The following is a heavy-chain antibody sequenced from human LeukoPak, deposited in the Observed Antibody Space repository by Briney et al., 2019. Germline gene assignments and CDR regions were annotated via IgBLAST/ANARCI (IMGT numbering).Heavy chain of an antibody. CDR1: GGSISSGSHY. Sequence: SETPSLTCTVSGGSISSGSHYWSWIRQPAGKGLEWIGRIYTSGNTNYNPSLKSRVTIPLDTSKNQFSLNLSSVTAADTAVYYCAGEVGGSWFDPWGLGTLVTVSS. J-gene: IGHJ5*02. CDR2: IYTSGNT. V-gene: IGHV4-61*02. CDR3: AGEVGGSWFDP. D-gene: IGHD1-26*01.